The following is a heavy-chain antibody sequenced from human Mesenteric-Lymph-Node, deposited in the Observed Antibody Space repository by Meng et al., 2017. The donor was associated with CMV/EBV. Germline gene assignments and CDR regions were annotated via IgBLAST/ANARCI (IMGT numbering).Heavy chain of an antibody. CDR1: RSA. CDR3: AKTLTRITIFGVVIPPVGFDP. CDR2: IYRGGSIT. Sequence: RSALSWVRRRPGYELDWVSLIYRGGSITYYADPVKGRFTISRDNSKNTLYLQMNSLRAEDTAVYYCAKTLTRITIFGVVIPPVGFDPWGQGTLVTVSS. D-gene: IGHD3-3*01. V-gene: IGHV3-23*03. J-gene: IGHJ5*02.